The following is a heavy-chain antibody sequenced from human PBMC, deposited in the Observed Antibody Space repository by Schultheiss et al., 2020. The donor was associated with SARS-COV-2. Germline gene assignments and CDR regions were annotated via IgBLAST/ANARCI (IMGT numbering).Heavy chain of an antibody. CDR2: ISSSSSYI. J-gene: IGHJ4*02. D-gene: IGHD1-1*01. Sequence: GGSLRLSCAASGVTSSSQWMRWVRQAPGRGLEWVSSISSSSSYIYYADSVKGRFTISRDNAKNSLYLQMNSLRAEDTAVYYCARDLVPLQLERRGTGWFDYWGQGTLVTVSS. CDR3: ARDLVPLQLERRGTGWFDY. CDR1: GVTSSSQW. V-gene: IGHV3-21*01.